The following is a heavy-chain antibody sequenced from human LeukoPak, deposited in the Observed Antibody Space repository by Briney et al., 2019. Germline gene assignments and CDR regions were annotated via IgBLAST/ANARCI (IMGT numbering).Heavy chain of an antibody. CDR3: ARDYSHYIMDY. CDR2: IYYSGST. V-gene: IGHV4-59*01. CDR1: GDSISTYY. D-gene: IGHD4-11*01. J-gene: IGHJ4*01. Sequence: SETLSLNCTVSGDSISTYYWSWIRQPPGKGLEWIGYIYYSGSTNYNPSLKSRLTMSVDASKSQFSLELSSVTAADTAVYFCARDYSHYIMDYWGHGILVTVSS.